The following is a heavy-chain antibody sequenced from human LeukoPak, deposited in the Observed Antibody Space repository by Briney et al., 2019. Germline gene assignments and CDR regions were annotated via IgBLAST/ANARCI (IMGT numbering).Heavy chain of an antibody. Sequence: ASVKVSCKASGYTFTGYYMHWVRQAPGQGLEWMGRINPNSGGTNYAQKFQGRVTMTRDTSISTAYMELSRLRSDDTAVYYCARGSYDSSGYQHFDHWGQGTLVTVSS. D-gene: IGHD3-22*01. V-gene: IGHV1-2*06. J-gene: IGHJ4*02. CDR2: INPNSGGT. CDR1: GYTFTGYY. CDR3: ARGSYDSSGYQHFDH.